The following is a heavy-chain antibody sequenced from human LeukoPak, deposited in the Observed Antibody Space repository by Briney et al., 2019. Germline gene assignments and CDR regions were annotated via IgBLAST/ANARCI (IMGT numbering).Heavy chain of an antibody. CDR3: AREWRAEIDN. Sequence: GGSLRLSWAASGFSFDRYSLTWVREAPGKGLGWVLSFGSSGTYIYHAESMKDGFTISKDNPKTAAVLPMNSLRAEGTPVYYCAREWRAEIDNWGQRALVTVSS. CDR1: GFSFDRYS. CDR2: FGSSGTYI. V-gene: IGHV3-21*04. D-gene: IGHD5-24*01. J-gene: IGHJ4*02.